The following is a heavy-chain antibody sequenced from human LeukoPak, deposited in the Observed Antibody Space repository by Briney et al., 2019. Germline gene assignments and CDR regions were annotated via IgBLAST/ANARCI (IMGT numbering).Heavy chain of an antibody. CDR2: ISVYNGNT. D-gene: IGHD3-10*01. Sequence: ASVKVSCKASGYTFTSYGISWVRQAPGQGLEWMGWISVYNGNTNYTQKLQGRVTMTTDTSTNTAYTELRSLRSDHPAVYYCARDPSFGLYTGGMEAFDIWGQGTMVTVSS. CDR1: GYTFTSYG. V-gene: IGHV1-18*01. CDR3: ARDPSFGLYTGGMEAFDI. J-gene: IGHJ3*02.